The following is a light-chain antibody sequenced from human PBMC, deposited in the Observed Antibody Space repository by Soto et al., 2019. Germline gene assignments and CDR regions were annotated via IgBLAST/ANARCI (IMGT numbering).Light chain of an antibody. V-gene: IGKV1-39*01. Sequence: DIQMTQSPSSLSASVGDRVTITCRASQRISTYVNWFQQKLGKAPKLLIYAASSLQSGVPSRFSGRGFGTDFTLTISNLQPEDFATYYCGQSYSAPWTFGQGTKVEIK. J-gene: IGKJ1*01. CDR3: GQSYSAPWT. CDR2: AAS. CDR1: QRISTY.